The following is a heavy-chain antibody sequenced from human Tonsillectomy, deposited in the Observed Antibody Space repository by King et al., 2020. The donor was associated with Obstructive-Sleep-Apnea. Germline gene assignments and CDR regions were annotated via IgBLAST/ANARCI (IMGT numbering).Heavy chain of an antibody. V-gene: IGHV3-23*04. D-gene: IGHD5-24*01. CDR2: ITSSGDNT. Sequence: VQLVESGGGLVQPGGSLRLSCEASGFTFTSYGMSWVRQAPEKGLEWVSTITSSGDNTYYADSLKGRFIISRDISRNTLYLQMSSLRAEETAVYYCAKDHLRWAFDIWGQGTMVTVSS. CDR3: AKDHLRWAFDI. CDR1: GFTFTSYG. J-gene: IGHJ3*02.